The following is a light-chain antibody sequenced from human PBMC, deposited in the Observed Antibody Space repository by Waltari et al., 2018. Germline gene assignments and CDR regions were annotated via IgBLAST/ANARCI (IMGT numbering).Light chain of an antibody. J-gene: IGKJ1*01. CDR3: QQYLRTPPT. CDR1: RSIFYSSRYKDY. CDR2: WAT. Sequence: DIVMTQSPGSLAGSLGESATLNCRSSRSIFYSSRYKDYLAWCQQRPGQPPRLIISWATNRESGVPDRFIGSGSETDFTLTITSLQAEDVAVYYCQQYLRTPPTFGQGTKVEI. V-gene: IGKV4-1*01.